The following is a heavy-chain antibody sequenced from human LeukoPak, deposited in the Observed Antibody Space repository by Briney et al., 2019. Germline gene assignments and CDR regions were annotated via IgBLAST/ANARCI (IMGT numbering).Heavy chain of an antibody. J-gene: IGHJ4*02. Sequence: GSLRLSCAASGFTFTSYWMHWVRQVPGKGLVLIAHVSPDGGRTDYADSVKGRFTVSRDNTNHILYLQMNRLTADDTAVYYCARVLSYFGSGSYPAYWGQGTLVTVSS. CDR1: GFTFTSYW. CDR2: VSPDGGRT. CDR3: ARVLSYFGSGSYPAY. V-gene: IGHV3-74*01. D-gene: IGHD3-10*01.